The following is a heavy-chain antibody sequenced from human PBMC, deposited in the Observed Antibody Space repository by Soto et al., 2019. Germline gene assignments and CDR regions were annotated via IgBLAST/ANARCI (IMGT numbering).Heavy chain of an antibody. CDR3: ARHTQLPRAHYYYGMDV. D-gene: IGHD1-26*01. CDR1: GGSISSYY. V-gene: IGHV4-59*08. J-gene: IGHJ6*02. CDR2: IYYSGST. Sequence: QVQLQESGPGLVKPSETLSLTCTVSGGSISSYYWSWIRQPPGKGLEWIGYIYYSGSTNYNPSLKSRVTISVDTYKNQFSLKLSSVTAADTAVYYCARHTQLPRAHYYYGMDVWGQGTTVTVSS.